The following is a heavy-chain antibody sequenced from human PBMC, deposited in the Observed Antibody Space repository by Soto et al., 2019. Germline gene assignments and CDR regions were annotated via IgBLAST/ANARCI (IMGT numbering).Heavy chain of an antibody. D-gene: IGHD2-8*01. CDR1: VGTFSTYA. Sequence: QGQLVQSGAEVKKPGSSVQVSCKASVGTFSTYAINWVRQAPGQGLEWMGGIIPIFDKEDYAQKFQGRVTITADKATRMAYIELSSLGSEDTTLYSCAVSSCTNCGCYYYYYSMDVWGQGTTVTFAS. J-gene: IGHJ6*02. V-gene: IGHV1-69*06. CDR3: AVSSCTNCGCYYYYYSMDV. CDR2: IIPIFDKE.